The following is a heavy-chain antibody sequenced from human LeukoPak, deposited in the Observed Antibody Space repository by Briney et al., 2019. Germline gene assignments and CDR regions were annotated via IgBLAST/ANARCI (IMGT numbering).Heavy chain of an antibody. J-gene: IGHJ6*04. CDR1: GFTVSTNS. CDR2: IYSGGST. D-gene: IGHD5-24*01. V-gene: IGHV3-53*05. Sequence: AGGSLRLSCTVSGFTVSTNSMSWVRQTPGKGLEWVSFIYSGGSTHYSDSVKGRFTFSRDKSKNTLYLQMNSLRPEDSAVYYCASDPRDGGQNVWGKGTTVTVSS. CDR3: ASDPRDGGQNV.